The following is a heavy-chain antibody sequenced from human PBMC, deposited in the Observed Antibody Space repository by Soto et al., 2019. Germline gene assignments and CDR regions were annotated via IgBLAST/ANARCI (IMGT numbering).Heavy chain of an antibody. CDR2: MNPNSGNR. CDR3: ARGGYVASFPSYPYYMAV. V-gene: IGHV1-8*01. CDR1: GYTFTNYD. D-gene: IGHD2-2*01. J-gene: IGHJ6*03. Sequence: QVQLVQSGAEVRKPGASVKVSCKASGYTFTNYDINWVRQAPGEGLEWMGWMNPNSGNRGFGQKFQGRVTMTSNTSISTAYMELTSPTSDDTAVYFCARGGYVASFPSYPYYMAVWGEGTTVTVSS.